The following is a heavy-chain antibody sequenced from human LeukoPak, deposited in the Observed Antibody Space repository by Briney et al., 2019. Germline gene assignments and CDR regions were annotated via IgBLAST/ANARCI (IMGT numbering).Heavy chain of an antibody. Sequence: SETLSLTCTVSGGSISSSSYYWGWIRQPPGKGLEWIGSIYYSGSTYYNPSLKSRVTISVDTSKNQFSLRLSSVTAADTAVYYCARGGRYCGGGSCYSSSTNWFDPWGQGTLVTVSS. J-gene: IGHJ5*02. D-gene: IGHD2-15*01. V-gene: IGHV4-39*01. CDR2: IYYSGST. CDR3: ARGGRYCGGGSCYSSSTNWFDP. CDR1: GGSISSSSYY.